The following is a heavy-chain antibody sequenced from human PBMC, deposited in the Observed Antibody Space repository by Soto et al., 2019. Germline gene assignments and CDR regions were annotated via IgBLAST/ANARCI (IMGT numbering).Heavy chain of an antibody. J-gene: IGHJ5*01. CDR2: ISSSSTI. V-gene: IGHV3-48*01. Sequence: PGGSLRLSCAASGFTFSSYSMNWVRQAPGKGLEWVSYISSSSTIYYADSVKGRFTISRDTSKNTLFLQMNSLRAEDTAVYYCAKDRGRGYDWFDSWGQGTLVTVSS. CDR3: AKDRGRGYDWFDS. D-gene: IGHD5-12*01. CDR1: GFTFSSYS.